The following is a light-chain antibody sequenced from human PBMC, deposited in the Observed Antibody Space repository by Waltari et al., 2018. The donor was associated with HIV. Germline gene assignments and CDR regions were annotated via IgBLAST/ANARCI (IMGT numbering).Light chain of an antibody. CDR1: TSDVGTYDF. CDR3: CSFAASSTLL. J-gene: IGLJ2*01. V-gene: IGLV2-23*02. Sequence: QSALTQPASVSGSPGQSITISCTGTTSDVGTYDFVSWYQQHPGKAPKLIIFEVSERPSGVSDRFSGSKSGNTASLTISGFQADDEADYYCCSFAASSTLLFGGGTRLTVL. CDR2: EVS.